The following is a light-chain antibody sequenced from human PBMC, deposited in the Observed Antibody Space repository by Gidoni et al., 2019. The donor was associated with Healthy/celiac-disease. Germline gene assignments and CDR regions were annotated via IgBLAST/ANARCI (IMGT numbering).Light chain of an antibody. CDR3: QQSSNWPPGLT. Sequence: EIVLPQSPSPLSLSPGERDTLSCRASQSVSSYLAWYQQKPGQAHRLLIYDASNRATGIPARFSGSGSGTDFTLNISSLETEDFAVYYCQQSSNWPPGLTFGGGTKVEIK. CDR2: DAS. CDR1: QSVSSY. J-gene: IGKJ4*01. V-gene: IGKV3-11*01.